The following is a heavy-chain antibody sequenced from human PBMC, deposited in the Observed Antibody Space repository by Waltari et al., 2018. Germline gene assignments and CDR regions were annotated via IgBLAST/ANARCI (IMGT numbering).Heavy chain of an antibody. J-gene: IGHJ4*02. D-gene: IGHD4-17*01. V-gene: IGHV3-21*01. Sequence: EVRLVESGGGLVRPGWSLKLSCAASELIFSPYGMNWVRQAPGKGLEGVSSISSSGRYVYYADSVKGRFTISRDDSKNSLYLQMNSLRAEDAAVYYCARGMTSVTRGDYFDYWGQGTLVTVSS. CDR3: ARGMTSVTRGDYFDY. CDR2: ISSSGRYV. CDR1: ELIFSPYG.